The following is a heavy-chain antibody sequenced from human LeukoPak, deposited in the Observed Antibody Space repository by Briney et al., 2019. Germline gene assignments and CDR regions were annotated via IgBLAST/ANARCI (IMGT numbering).Heavy chain of an antibody. V-gene: IGHV3-7*03. CDR2: INQDESEK. J-gene: IGHJ6*02. CDR1: GFTLSSHW. CDR3: ARGHYGLDV. Sequence: GGSLRLSCEASGFTLSSHWMSWVRQAPGKGLEWVAHINQDESEKSCVDSAKGRFTISRDNGKNSLYLQMSSLRVEDTGVYHCARGHYGLDVWGQGTTVTVSS.